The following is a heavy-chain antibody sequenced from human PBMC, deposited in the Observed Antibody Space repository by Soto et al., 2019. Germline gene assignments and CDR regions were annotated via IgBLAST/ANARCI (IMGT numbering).Heavy chain of an antibody. CDR1: GFNFSIYG. CDR2: IWYDGINK. Sequence: QVQLVESGGGVVQPGRSLRLSCAASGFNFSIYGIHWVRQAPGKGLEWVAVIWYDGINKYYADSVKGRFTISRDNYKNTLYLQMSSLSAEDTAVYYCARGSLPLATLVSSWYLDYWGQGTLVTVSS. CDR3: ARGSLPLATLVSSWYLDY. J-gene: IGHJ4*02. V-gene: IGHV3-33*03. D-gene: IGHD6-13*01.